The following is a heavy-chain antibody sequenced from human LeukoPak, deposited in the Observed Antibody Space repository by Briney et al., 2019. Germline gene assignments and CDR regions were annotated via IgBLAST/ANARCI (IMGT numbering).Heavy chain of an antibody. CDR3: ARAYSGYENYYYYYMDV. V-gene: IGHV3-20*04. D-gene: IGHD5-12*01. J-gene: IGHJ6*03. Sequence: GGSLRLSCAASGFTFDDYGMSWVRQAPGKGLEWVSGINWNGGNTGYADSVKGRFTISRDNAKNSLYLQMNSLRAEDTALYYCARAYSGYENYYYYYMDVWGKGTTVTVSS. CDR2: INWNGGNT. CDR1: GFTFDDYG.